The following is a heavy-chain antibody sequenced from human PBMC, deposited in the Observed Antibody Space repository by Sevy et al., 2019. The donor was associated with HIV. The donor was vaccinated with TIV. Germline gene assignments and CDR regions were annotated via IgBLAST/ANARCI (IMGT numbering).Heavy chain of an antibody. D-gene: IGHD2-15*01. J-gene: IGHJ6*02. CDR2: IYSGGST. CDR3: ARVQGTGFPYYYYYGMDV. V-gene: IGHV3-53*01. CDR1: GFTVSSNY. Sequence: GGSLRLSCAASGFTVSSNYMSWVRQAPGKGLEWVSVIYSGGSTYYADSVKGRFTISRDNSKNTLYLQMNSQRAEDTAVYYCARVQGTGFPYYYYYGMDVWGQGTTVTVSS.